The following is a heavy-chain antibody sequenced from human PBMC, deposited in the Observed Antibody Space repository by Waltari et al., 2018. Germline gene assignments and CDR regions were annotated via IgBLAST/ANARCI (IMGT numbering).Heavy chain of an antibody. Sequence: QVQLVQSGAEVKKPGASVKVSCKASGYTFTVYYMHWVRQATGQGLEWMGEINPNSGGTNYAEKVQGRVTMTRDTSISTAYMERSRLRSDDTAVYYCARDSRSAVVVVAASIDYWGQGTLVTVSS. D-gene: IGHD2-15*01. CDR1: GYTFTVYY. V-gene: IGHV1-2*02. CDR2: INPNSGGT. J-gene: IGHJ4*02. CDR3: ARDSRSAVVVVAASIDY.